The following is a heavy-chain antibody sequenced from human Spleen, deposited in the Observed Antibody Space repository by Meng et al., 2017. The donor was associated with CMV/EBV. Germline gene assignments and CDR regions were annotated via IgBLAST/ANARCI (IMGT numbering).Heavy chain of an antibody. D-gene: IGHD1-26*01. V-gene: IGHV3-7*01. CDR3: AKGGNGMDV. CDR1: GFTFSNYW. Sequence: GGSLRLSCAASGFTFSNYWMFWVRQAPGKGLEWVANIKQDGSEKYYVDSVKGRFIISRDNAKNSLYLQMNSLRAEDTSVYHCAKGGNGMDVWGQGTTVTVSS. J-gene: IGHJ6*02. CDR2: IKQDGSEK.